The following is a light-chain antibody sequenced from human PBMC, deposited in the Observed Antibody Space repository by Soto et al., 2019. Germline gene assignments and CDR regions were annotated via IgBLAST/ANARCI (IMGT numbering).Light chain of an antibody. CDR3: HQYDDWPLT. J-gene: IGKJ4*01. Sequence: EIVMTQSPATLSVSPGERVTLSCRASQSIGRSLAWYQQQPGQAPRLLIYGASTRATGTPVRFSGIGSGTEFTLTINSLQSEEFVVYYCHQYDDWPLTFGGGTKVEIK. CDR2: GAS. V-gene: IGKV3D-15*01. CDR1: QSIGRS.